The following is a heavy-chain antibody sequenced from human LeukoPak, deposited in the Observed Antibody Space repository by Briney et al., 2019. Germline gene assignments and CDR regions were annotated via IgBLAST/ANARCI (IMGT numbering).Heavy chain of an antibody. D-gene: IGHD3-22*01. V-gene: IGHV3-15*01. Sequence: GGSLRLSCAASGFTFSNAWMSWVRQAPGKGLEWVGRIKSKTDGGTTDYAAPVKGRFTISRDDSKNTLYLQMNSVKTEDTAVYYCTTRLRYYASSGYPGPYPNDYWGQGTLVTVSS. CDR3: TTRLRYYASSGYPGPYPNDY. CDR1: GFTFSNAW. CDR2: IKSKTDGGTT. J-gene: IGHJ4*02.